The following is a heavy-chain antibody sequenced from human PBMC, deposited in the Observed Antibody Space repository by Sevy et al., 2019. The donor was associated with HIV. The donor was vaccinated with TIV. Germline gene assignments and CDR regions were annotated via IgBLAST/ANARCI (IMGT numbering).Heavy chain of an antibody. CDR1: GFTFSSYS. J-gene: IGHJ4*02. CDR2: ISSSSSYI. V-gene: IGHV3-21*01. CDR3: ARGGEYYDSSGITDY. Sequence: GGSLRLSCAASGFTFSSYSMNWVRQAPGKGLEWVSSISSSSSYIYYADSVKGRFTISRDNAKSSLYLQMNSLRAEDTAVYYCARGGEYYDSSGITDYWGQGTLVTVSS. D-gene: IGHD3-22*01.